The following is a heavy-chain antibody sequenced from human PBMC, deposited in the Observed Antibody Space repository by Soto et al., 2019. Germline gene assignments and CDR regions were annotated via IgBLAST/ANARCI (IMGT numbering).Heavy chain of an antibody. D-gene: IGHD3-22*01. CDR3: ARRADSSGYMEY. CDR1: GYSFTKYW. V-gene: IGHV5-51*01. Sequence: GESLKISCKGSGYSFTKYWISWVRQMPGEGLELMGIIHPGDSDARYSPSFQGHVTISADNSINTAYLQWSSLRASDTAIYYCARRADSSGYMEYWGQGILVTVSS. CDR2: IHPGDSDA. J-gene: IGHJ4*02.